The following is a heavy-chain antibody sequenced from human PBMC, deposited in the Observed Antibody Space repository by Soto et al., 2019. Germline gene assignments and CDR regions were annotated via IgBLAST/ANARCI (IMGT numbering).Heavy chain of an antibody. D-gene: IGHD4-4*01. V-gene: IGHV4-39*01. J-gene: IGHJ6*03. CDR3: ARTVTYYYCYMDV. CDR2: IYYSGST. CDR1: GGSISSSSYY. Sequence: PSETLSLTCTVSGGSISSSSYYWGSIRQPPGKGLEWIGSIYYSGSTYYNPSLKSRVTISVDTSKNQFSLKLSSVTAADTAVYYCARTVTYYYCYMDVWGKGTTVTVSS.